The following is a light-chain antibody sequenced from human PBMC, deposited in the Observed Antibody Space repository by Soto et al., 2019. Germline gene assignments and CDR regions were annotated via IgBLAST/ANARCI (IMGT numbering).Light chain of an antibody. CDR1: SSDVGSYNY. V-gene: IGLV2-14*03. CDR2: DVS. J-gene: IGLJ1*01. Sequence: QSVLTQPASVSGFPGQSITISCTGTSSDVGSYNYVSWYQHHPGKVPQLMIYDVSNRPSGVSNRFSGSKSGNTASLTISGLQAEDEADYYCSSYTSSNTYVFGTGTKVTVL. CDR3: SSYTSSNTYV.